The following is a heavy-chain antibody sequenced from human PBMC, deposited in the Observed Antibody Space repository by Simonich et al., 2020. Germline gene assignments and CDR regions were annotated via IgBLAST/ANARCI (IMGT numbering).Heavy chain of an antibody. Sequence: EVQLVESGGGLVQPGGSLRLSCAASGFTFSSYWMGWVRQAPGKGLGWVANIKKDGSEKYYVDSVKGRFTISRDNAKNSLYLQMNSLRAEDTAVYYCARDGLGTAYYYYMDVWGKGTTVTVSS. CDR2: IKKDGSEK. CDR1: GFTFSSYW. D-gene: IGHD7-27*01. V-gene: IGHV3-7*01. J-gene: IGHJ6*03. CDR3: ARDGLGTAYYYYMDV.